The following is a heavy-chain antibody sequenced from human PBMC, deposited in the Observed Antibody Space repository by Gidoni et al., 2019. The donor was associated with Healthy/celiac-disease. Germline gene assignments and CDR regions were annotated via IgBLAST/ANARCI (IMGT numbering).Heavy chain of an antibody. D-gene: IGHD1-26*01. CDR2: IYYSGST. J-gene: IGHJ6*02. CDR1: GGSISSSSYY. Sequence: QLQLQESGPGLVKPSETLSLTCTVSGGSISSSSYYWGWIRQPPGKGLEWIGSIYYSGSTYYNPSLKSRVTISVDTSKNQFSLKLSSVTAADTAVYYCARLAGSYRTGPLTVPSWSYGMDVWGQGTTVTVSS. V-gene: IGHV4-39*01. CDR3: ARLAGSYRTGPLTVPSWSYGMDV.